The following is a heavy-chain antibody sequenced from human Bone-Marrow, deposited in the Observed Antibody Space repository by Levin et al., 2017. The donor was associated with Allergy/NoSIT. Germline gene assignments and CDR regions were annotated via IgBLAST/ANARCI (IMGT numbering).Heavy chain of an antibody. Sequence: GESLKISCAASGFTFTNYWMNWVRQAPGKGLEWVANANPDGSEKNYVDSVKGRFTISRDNAKNSLYLQMNSLRAEDTAVYYWTRDPNQRWLGGAHAHWGQGSLVTVSS. CDR2: ANPDGSEK. CDR1: GFTFTNYW. V-gene: IGHV3-7*01. D-gene: IGHD6-19*01. CDR3: TRDPNQRWLGGAHAH. J-gene: IGHJ4*02.